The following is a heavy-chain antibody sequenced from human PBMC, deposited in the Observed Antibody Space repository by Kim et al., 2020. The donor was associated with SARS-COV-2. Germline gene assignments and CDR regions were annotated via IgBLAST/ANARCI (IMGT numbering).Heavy chain of an antibody. D-gene: IGHD6-13*01. CDR1: GYTFTSYA. J-gene: IGHJ6*02. V-gene: IGHV1-3*01. Sequence: ASVKVSCKASGYTFTSYAMHWVRQAPGQRLEWMGWINAGNGNTKYSQKFQGRVTITRDTSASTAYMELSSLRSEDTAVYYCARGGSSSWYALYYYYGMDVWGQGTKVTVSS. CDR2: INAGNGNT. CDR3: ARGGSSSWYALYYYYGMDV.